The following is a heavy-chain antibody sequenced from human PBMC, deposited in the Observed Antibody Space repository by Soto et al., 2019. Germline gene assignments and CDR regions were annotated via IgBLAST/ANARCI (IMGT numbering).Heavy chain of an antibody. V-gene: IGHV4-34*01. J-gene: IGHJ6*04. CDR2: INHSGST. CDR3: ARGVSGGFSYCMDV. Sequence: PSETLSLTCAVYGGSFSGYYWSWIRQPPGRGLEWIGKINHSGSTNYNPHLKSRVTISVDTSKNQGSLNRSSVAAADTAVYYWARGVSGGFSYCMDVWGKGNTVTVSS. CDR1: GGSFSGYY. D-gene: IGHD3-16*01.